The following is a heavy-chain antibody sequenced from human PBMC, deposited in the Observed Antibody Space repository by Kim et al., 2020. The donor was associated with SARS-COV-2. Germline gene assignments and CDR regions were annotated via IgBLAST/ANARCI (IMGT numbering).Heavy chain of an antibody. V-gene: IGHV3-11*03. CDR2: ISSSSSYT. CDR1: GFTFSDYY. J-gene: IGHJ6*02. D-gene: IGHD3-3*01. Sequence: GGSLRLSCAASGFTFSDYYMSWIRQAPGKGLEWVSYISSSSSYTNYADSVKGRFTISRDNAKNSLYLQMNSLRAEDTAVYYCAGLKITIFGVAQMGMDVWGQGTTVTVSS. CDR3: AGLKITIFGVAQMGMDV.